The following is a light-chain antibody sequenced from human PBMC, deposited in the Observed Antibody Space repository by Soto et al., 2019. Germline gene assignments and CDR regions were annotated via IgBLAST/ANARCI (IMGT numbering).Light chain of an antibody. V-gene: IGLV1-51*01. CDR1: SSNIGGNS. CDR3: GSWDSSLSAYV. J-gene: IGLJ1*01. Sequence: SVRTQPPSLSAAPGQKVTISFSGSSSNIGGNSVSWYQHLPGTAPKLLIYDDNKRPSGIPDRFSGSKSGTSATLGITGFQTGDEADYYCGSWDSSLSAYVFGTGTKVTVL. CDR2: DDN.